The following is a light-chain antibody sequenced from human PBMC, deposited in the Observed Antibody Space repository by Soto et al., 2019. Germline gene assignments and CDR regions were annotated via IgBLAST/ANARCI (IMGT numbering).Light chain of an antibody. CDR3: AACDDSLSGVM. CDR1: FSNIGSNF. CDR2: RNT. Sequence: QSVLTQPPSASGTPGQTVTISCSGRFSNIGSNFIYWYQQLPGTAPKLLIYRNTERPSGVPDRFSASKSGTSASLAISGLRSEDEADYHCAACDDSLSGVMFGGGTKVTVL. V-gene: IGLV1-47*01. J-gene: IGLJ3*02.